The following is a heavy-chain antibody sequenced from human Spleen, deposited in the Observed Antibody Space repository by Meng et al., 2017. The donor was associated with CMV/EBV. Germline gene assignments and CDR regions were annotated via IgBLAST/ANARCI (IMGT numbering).Heavy chain of an antibody. D-gene: IGHD1-26*01. CDR2: ISSTSSYI. J-gene: IGHJ3*01. CDR3: AKSAWDSRDAFDV. Sequence: GSLRLSCAASGFTFSPFSMNWVRQAPGKGLEWVSSISSTSSYIYYADSVKGRFTISRDNAKNSLFLQMNSLRAEDTAVYYCAKSAWDSRDAFDVWGQGAMVTVSS. CDR1: GFTFSPFS. V-gene: IGHV3-21*06.